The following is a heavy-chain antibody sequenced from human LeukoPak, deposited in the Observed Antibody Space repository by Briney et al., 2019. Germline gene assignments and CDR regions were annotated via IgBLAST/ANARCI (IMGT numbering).Heavy chain of an antibody. CDR3: AKGYIAVAGTGGAFDI. Sequence: GGSLRLSCAASGFTFSSYSMNWVRQAPGKGLEWVSSISSSSNHIYYADSLKGRFTISRDNAKNSLYLQMNSLRAEDTALYYCAKGYIAVAGTGGAFDIWGQGTMVTVSS. J-gene: IGHJ3*02. CDR2: ISSSSNHI. CDR1: GFTFSSYS. D-gene: IGHD6-19*01. V-gene: IGHV3-21*04.